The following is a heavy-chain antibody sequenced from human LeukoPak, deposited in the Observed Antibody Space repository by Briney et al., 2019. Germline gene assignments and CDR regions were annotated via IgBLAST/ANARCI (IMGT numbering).Heavy chain of an antibody. CDR2: IYYSGST. CDR3: ARGRGTMIVVVSYYFDY. J-gene: IGHJ4*02. Sequence: PSETLSLTCTVSGGSISSYSWSWVRQPPGKGLEWIGSIYYSGSTNYNPSLKSRVTISVDTSKNQFSLKLSSVTAADTAVYYCARGRGTMIVVVSYYFDYWGQGTLVTVCS. CDR1: GGSISSYS. D-gene: IGHD3-22*01. V-gene: IGHV4-59*12.